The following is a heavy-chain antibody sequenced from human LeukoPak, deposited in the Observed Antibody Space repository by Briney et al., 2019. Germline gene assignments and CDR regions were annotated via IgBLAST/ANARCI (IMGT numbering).Heavy chain of an antibody. CDR3: ARDLDAVAGTSYGMDV. CDR2: ISFDGSNK. V-gene: IGHV3-30-3*01. J-gene: IGHJ6*02. Sequence: GRSLRLSCPASGFTFSSYAMHWVRQAPGKGLEWVAVISFDGSNKYYADSVKGRFTISRDNSKNTLCLQMNSLRAEDTAVYYCARDLDAVAGTSYGMDVWGQGTTVTVSS. D-gene: IGHD6-19*01. CDR1: GFTFSSYA.